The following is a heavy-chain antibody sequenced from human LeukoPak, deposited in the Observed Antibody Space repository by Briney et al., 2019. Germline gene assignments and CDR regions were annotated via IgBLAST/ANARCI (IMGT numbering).Heavy chain of an antibody. CDR1: GFTFSSYG. V-gene: IGHV3-30*02. CDR3: ASNELYCSSTSCYQI. CDR2: IRYDGSNK. Sequence: GGSLRLSCAASGFTFSSYGMHWVRQAPGKGLEWVAFIRYDGSNKYYADSVKGRFTISRDNSKNTLYLQMNSLRAEDTAVYYCASNELYCSSTSCYQIWGQGTMVTVSS. J-gene: IGHJ3*02. D-gene: IGHD2-2*01.